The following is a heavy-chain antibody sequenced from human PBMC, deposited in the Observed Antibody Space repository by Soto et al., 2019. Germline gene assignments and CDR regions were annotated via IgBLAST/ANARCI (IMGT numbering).Heavy chain of an antibody. V-gene: IGHV3-7*01. D-gene: IGHD6-13*01. CDR2: IKQDGSEK. CDR1: GFTFSSYW. CDR3: ARIASAGRGWDV. Sequence: EVQLVESGGGLVQPGGSLRLSCAASGFTFSSYWMSWVRQAPVKGLEWVGNIKQDGSEKNYVDFMEGRFTISRDNAENSLYLQMISLRAEDTAVYYCARIASAGRGWDVWGQGTMVVVSS. J-gene: IGHJ6*02.